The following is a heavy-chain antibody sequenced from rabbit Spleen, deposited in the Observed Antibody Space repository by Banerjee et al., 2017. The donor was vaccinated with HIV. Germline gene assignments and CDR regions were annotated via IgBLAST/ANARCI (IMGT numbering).Heavy chain of an antibody. J-gene: IGHJ6*01. CDR2: IDTSNGDT. D-gene: IGHD8-1*01. CDR1: GVSFSDKDV. Sequence: EQLEESGGGLVKPEGSLTLTYKASGVSFSDKDVMCWVRQAPGKGLEWIACIDTSNGDTDYANWPKGRFTISKASSTTVTLQMTSLTAADTATYFCARDTGSSFSTYGMDLWGPGTLVTVS. CDR3: ARDTGSSFSTYGMDL. V-gene: IGHV1S45*01.